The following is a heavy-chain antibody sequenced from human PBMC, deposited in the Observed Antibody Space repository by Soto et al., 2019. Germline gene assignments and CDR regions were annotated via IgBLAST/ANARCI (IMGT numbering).Heavy chain of an antibody. CDR2: ISRSNNYI. J-gene: IGHJ3*02. D-gene: IGHD6-13*01. V-gene: IGHV3-21*01. CDR1: GFTLSSYE. CDR3: AREIIGAGGPDAFDI. Sequence: EVQLVESGGGLVKPGGSLRLSCAASGFTLSSYEMNWVRQAPGKGLEWVSAISRSNNYIYYADSVKGRFTISRDTAKNSLYLHMNSLRGEDTAVYYCAREIIGAGGPDAFDIWGQGTMVTVSS.